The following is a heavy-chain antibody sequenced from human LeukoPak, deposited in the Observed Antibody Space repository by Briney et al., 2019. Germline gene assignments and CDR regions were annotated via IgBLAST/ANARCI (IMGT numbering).Heavy chain of an antibody. CDR2: INPNTGGT. CDR3: ARDRSGYSYGEPLDH. J-gene: IGHJ4*02. CDR1: GYTFTGYY. D-gene: IGHD5-18*01. V-gene: IGHV1-2*06. Sequence: ASVKVSCKASGYTFTGYYLHWVRQAPGQGLEWLGRINPNTGGTDDAQEFQGRVTMTRDTSINTAYMELSRLRPDDTAVYYCARDRSGYSYGEPLDHWGQGTLVIVSS.